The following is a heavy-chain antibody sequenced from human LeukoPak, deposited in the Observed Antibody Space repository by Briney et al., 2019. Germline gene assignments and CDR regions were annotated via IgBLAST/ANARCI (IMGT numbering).Heavy chain of an antibody. V-gene: IGHV3-53*01. CDR2: IYSGGST. CDR3: AREHSSSWFFDY. Sequence: GGSLRLSCAASGFTVSSNYMSWVRQAPGKGLEWVSVIYSGGSTYYADSVKGRFTISRDNSMNTLYLQMNSLRAEDTAVYYCAREHSSSWFFDYWGQGTLVTVSS. D-gene: IGHD6-13*01. J-gene: IGHJ4*02. CDR1: GFTVSSNY.